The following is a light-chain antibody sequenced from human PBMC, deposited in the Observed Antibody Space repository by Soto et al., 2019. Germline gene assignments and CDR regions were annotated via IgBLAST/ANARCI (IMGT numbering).Light chain of an antibody. CDR2: GAS. J-gene: IGKJ5*01. Sequence: EIVLTPSRGTLSLSPGERATLSCRASQSVSSSYLAWYQQKPGQAPRLLIYGASSRATGIPDRFSGSGSGTDFTLTISRLEPEDFAVYYCQQYSSSPSITFGQGTRLEIK. CDR1: QSVSSSY. CDR3: QQYSSSPSIT. V-gene: IGKV3-20*01.